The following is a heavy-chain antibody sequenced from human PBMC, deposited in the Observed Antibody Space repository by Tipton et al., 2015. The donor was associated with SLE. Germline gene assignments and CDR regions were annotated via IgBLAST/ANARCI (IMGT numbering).Heavy chain of an antibody. J-gene: IGHJ2*01. CDR3: ARDVEGSVWYFDL. CDR1: GGSISSANYY. V-gene: IGHV4-39*07. CDR2: IFYSGST. Sequence: TLSLTCTVSGGSISSANYYWAWIRQPPGKGLECIGSIFYSGSTYYNPSLKSRVTISVDTSKNQFSLKLSSVTAADTAVYYCARDVEGSVWYFDLWGRGTLVTVSS.